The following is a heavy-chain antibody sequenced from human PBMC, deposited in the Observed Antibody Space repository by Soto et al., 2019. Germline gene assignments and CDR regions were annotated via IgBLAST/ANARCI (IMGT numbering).Heavy chain of an antibody. D-gene: IGHD6-19*01. CDR1: GFTFITSF. J-gene: IGHJ4*02. Sequence: GGSLRLSCVASGFTFITSFMGWVRQAPGKGLEWVANINQDGGGTYYVDSVEGRFTISRDNAKDSLYLQMNSLRGEDTAVYYCARYFRGSGRYFFDYWGQGTLVTVSS. V-gene: IGHV3-7*03. CDR2: INQDGGGT. CDR3: ARYFRGSGRYFFDY.